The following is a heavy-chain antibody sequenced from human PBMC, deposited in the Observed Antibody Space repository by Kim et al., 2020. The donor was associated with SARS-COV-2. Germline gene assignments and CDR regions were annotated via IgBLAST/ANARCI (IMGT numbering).Heavy chain of an antibody. V-gene: IGHV1-46*03. CDR3: ARGTWGGGGWGYGSGQYNRFDP. Sequence: ASVKVSCKASGYTFTSSHIQWVRQAPGQGLEWVGIINPSGGSATYAQKLQGRVTMTSDTSAGTVYMELSSLRSEDTALYYCARGTWGGGGWGYGSGQYNRFDPWGQEPWSPSPQ. J-gene: IGHJ5*02. D-gene: IGHD3-10*01. CDR2: INPSGGSA. CDR1: GYTFTSSH.